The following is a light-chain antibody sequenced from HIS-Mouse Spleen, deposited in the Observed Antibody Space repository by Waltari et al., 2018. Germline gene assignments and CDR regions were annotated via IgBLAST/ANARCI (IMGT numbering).Light chain of an antibody. CDR3: CSYAGSSTWV. Sequence: QSALTQPASVSGSPGQSTTTSCTGNSSDSGSYNRCSWYQQHPGKAPKLMIYEGSKRPSGVSNRFSGSKSGNTASLTISGLQAEDEADYYCCSYAGSSTWVFGGGTKLTVL. CDR2: EGS. CDR1: SSDSGSYNR. V-gene: IGLV2-23*01. J-gene: IGLJ3*02.